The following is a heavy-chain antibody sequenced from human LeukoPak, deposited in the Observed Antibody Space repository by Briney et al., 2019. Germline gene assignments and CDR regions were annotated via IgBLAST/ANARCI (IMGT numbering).Heavy chain of an antibody. CDR2: MKQDGSER. CDR1: GFTFSSHW. Sequence: GGSLRLSCAASGFTFSSHWVNWVRQAPGKGLEWVANMKQDGSERNYVDSVKGRFTISRDNAKNSLYLQMNSLRAEDTAVYYCASGPGWTHDCWGQGTLVTVSS. CDR3: ASGPGWTHDC. V-gene: IGHV3-7*01. J-gene: IGHJ4*02. D-gene: IGHD6-19*01.